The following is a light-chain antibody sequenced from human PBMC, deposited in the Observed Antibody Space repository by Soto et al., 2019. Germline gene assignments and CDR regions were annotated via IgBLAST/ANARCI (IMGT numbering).Light chain of an antibody. CDR1: SSDLGGYNY. J-gene: IGLJ2*01. V-gene: IGLV2-14*01. Sequence: QSALTQPASVSGSPGQSITISCTGTSSDLGGYNYVSWYQQHPGKAPKLMIYEVSNRPSGVSNRFSGSKSGNTASLTISGLQAEDEADYYCSSYTTSSTLYVVFGGGTQLTVL. CDR2: EVS. CDR3: SSYTTSSTLYVV.